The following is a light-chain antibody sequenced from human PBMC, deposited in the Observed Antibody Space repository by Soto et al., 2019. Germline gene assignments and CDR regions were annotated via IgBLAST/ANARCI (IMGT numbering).Light chain of an antibody. V-gene: IGLV2-18*01. CDR2: EVR. CDR3: SLYTSENTYV. J-gene: IGLJ1*01. Sequence: QSALTQPASVSGSPGQSVTISCSGTSTDFVSYNRVSWYQQPPGTTPKLMIYEVRNRPSGVPDRFSGSKSGNTASLTISGLQAADEADYYCSLYTSENTYVFXTGTKVTVL. CDR1: STDFVSYNR.